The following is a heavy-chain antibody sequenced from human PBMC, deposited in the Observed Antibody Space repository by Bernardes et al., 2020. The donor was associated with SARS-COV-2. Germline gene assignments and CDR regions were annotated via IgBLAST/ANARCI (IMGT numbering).Heavy chain of an antibody. D-gene: IGHD6-19*01. CDR2: IYSGGNT. CDR3: ARDLGSERNNGWYPEPRYYYYHYGMDV. Sequence: GGSLRRSCAASGFTVSSNYMNWVRQPPGKGLEWVSIIYSGGNTYYADSVKGRFTISRDNSKNTLYLQMNSLKTEDTAVYYCARDLGSERNNGWYPEPRYYYYHYGMDVWGQGTTVTVSS. V-gene: IGHV3-66*02. J-gene: IGHJ6*02. CDR1: GFTVSSNY.